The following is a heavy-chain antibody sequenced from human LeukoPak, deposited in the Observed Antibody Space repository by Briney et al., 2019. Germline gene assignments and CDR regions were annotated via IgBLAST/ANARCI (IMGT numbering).Heavy chain of an antibody. J-gene: IGHJ4*02. CDR1: GGSISSSSYY. V-gene: IGHV4-39*07. D-gene: IGHD5-24*01. Sequence: PSETLSLTCTVSGGSISSSSYYWGWIRQPPGKGLEWIGSIYYSGSTYYNPSLKSRVTISVDTSKNQFSLKLSSVTAADTAVYYCARRRDGYNYVGTDYWGQGTLVTVSS. CDR2: IYYSGST. CDR3: ARRRDGYNYVGTDY.